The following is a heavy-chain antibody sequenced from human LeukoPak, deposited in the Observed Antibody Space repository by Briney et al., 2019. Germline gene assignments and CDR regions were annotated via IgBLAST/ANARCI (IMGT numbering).Heavy chain of an antibody. Sequence: SETLSLTCTVSGGSISSYYWSWIRQPPGKGLEWIGYIYYSGSTNYNPSLKSRVTISVDTSKNQFSLKLSSVTAADTAVYYCARREAAAGSNWYFDLWGRGTPVTVSS. CDR1: GGSISSYY. CDR3: ARREAAAGSNWYFDL. D-gene: IGHD6-13*01. J-gene: IGHJ2*01. V-gene: IGHV4-59*08. CDR2: IYYSGST.